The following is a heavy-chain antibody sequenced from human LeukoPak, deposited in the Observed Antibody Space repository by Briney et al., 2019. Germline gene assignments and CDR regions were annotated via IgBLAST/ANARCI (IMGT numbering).Heavy chain of an antibody. CDR2: IFYRGST. CDR1: GGSISSSSYY. J-gene: IGHJ5*02. V-gene: IGHV4-39*01. Sequence: ASETLSLTCTVSGGSISSSSYYWGWIRQPPGKGLEWIGSIFYRGSTYYNASLKSRVTISVDTSKNQFSLKLSSVTAADTALYYCARHSHYYYDSSGYYDLWGQGTLVTVSS. D-gene: IGHD3-22*01. CDR3: ARHSHYYYDSSGYYDL.